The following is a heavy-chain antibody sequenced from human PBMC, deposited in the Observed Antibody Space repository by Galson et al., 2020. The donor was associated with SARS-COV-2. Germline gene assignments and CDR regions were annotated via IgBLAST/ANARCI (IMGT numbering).Heavy chain of an antibody. CDR2: ISASGSDT. V-gene: IGHV3-23*01. CDR1: RFTFSSYA. D-gene: IGHD1-26*01. J-gene: IGHJ2*01. CDR3: AKRYSGSRYWYFDL. Sequence: GGSLRLSCAASRFTFSSYAMRWVRQSPGKGLEWVSLISASGSDTFYADSVKGRFTISRDNYRYTLFLQMDSLRAEDTAVYYCAKRYSGSRYWYFDLWGRGTLVTVSS.